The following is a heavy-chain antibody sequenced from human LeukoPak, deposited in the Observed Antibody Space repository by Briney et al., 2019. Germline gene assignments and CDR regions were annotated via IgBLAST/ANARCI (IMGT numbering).Heavy chain of an antibody. CDR2: INPSGGST. CDR3: ARTTGTTDAFDI. CDR1: GYTFTSYY. J-gene: IGHJ3*02. D-gene: IGHD1-1*01. Sequence: ASVKVSCKASGYTFTSYYMHWVRQAPGQGLEWMGIINPSGGSTSYAQKFQSRVTMTRDMSTSTVYMELSSLRSEDTAVYYCARTTGTTDAFDIWGQGTMVTVSS. V-gene: IGHV1-46*01.